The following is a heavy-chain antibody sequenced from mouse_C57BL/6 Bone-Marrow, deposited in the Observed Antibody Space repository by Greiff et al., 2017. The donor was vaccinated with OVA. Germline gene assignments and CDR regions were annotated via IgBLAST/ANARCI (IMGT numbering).Heavy chain of an antibody. Sequence: SGPVLVKPGASVKMSCKASGYTFTDYYMNWVKQSHGKSLEWIGVINPYNGGTSYNQKFKGKATLTVDKSSSTAYMELNSLTSEDSAVYYCARRGDGAMDYWGQGTSVTVSS. CDR2: INPYNGGT. J-gene: IGHJ4*01. CDR3: ARRGDGAMDY. V-gene: IGHV1-19*01. CDR1: GYTFTDYY. D-gene: IGHD3-3*01.